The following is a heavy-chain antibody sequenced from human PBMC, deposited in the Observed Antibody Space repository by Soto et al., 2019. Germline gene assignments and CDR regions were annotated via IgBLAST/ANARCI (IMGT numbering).Heavy chain of an antibody. J-gene: IGHJ4*02. CDR2: IYYSGST. CDR3: ARPRYYYDSSDHYFDY. CDR1: GGSISSSSYY. Sequence: SETLSLTCTVSGGSISSSSYYWGWIRQPPGKGLEWIGSIYYSGSTYYNPSLKSRVTISVDTSKNQFSLKLSSVTAADTAVYYCARPRYYYDSSDHYFDYWGQGTLVTVSS. D-gene: IGHD3-22*01. V-gene: IGHV4-39*01.